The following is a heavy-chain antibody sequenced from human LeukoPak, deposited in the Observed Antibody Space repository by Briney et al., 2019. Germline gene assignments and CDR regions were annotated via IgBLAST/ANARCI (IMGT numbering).Heavy chain of an antibody. D-gene: IGHD6-13*01. Sequence: PSETLSLTCTVSGGSINNYYWSWIRQAPGKGLEWIGYIYHTGSTNYNPSLKSRVTISIDTSKNQFALKLSSVTAADTAMYYCAREKAADGTNWGDYFDYWGQGTLATVSS. J-gene: IGHJ4*02. CDR2: IYHTGST. V-gene: IGHV4-59*01. CDR3: AREKAADGTNWGDYFDY. CDR1: GGSINNYY.